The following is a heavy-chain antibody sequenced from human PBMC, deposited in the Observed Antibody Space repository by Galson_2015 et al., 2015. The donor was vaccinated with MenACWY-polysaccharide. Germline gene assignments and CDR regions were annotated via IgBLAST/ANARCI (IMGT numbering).Heavy chain of an antibody. V-gene: IGHV3-30*04. CDR2: ISYNEINK. D-gene: IGHD3-16*02. Sequence: SLRLSCAASGSTFSRYAMHWARQAPGKGLEWVAVISYNEINKYYADSVKGRFTISRDNSKNTVYLQMNSLRVEDTALYYCARDYRDRTSCYGMDVWGQGTTVTVSS. CDR3: ARDYRDRTSCYGMDV. CDR1: GSTFSRYA. J-gene: IGHJ6*02.